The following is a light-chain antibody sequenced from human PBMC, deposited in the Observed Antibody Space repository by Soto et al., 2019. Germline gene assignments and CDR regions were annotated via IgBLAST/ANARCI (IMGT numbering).Light chain of an antibody. CDR3: SSYTSSTDVV. CDR1: SSEVGGYNY. J-gene: IGLJ2*01. V-gene: IGLV2-14*01. Sequence: QSVLTQPASVSGSPGQSITISCTGTSSEVGGYNYVSWYQQHPGKAPKLMIYDVSNRPSGVSNRFSGSKSGNTASLTISGLQAEDEADYYCSSYTSSTDVVFGGGTQLTVL. CDR2: DVS.